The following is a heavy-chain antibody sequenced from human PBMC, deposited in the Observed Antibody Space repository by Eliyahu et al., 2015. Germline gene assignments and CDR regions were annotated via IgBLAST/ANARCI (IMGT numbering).Heavy chain of an antibody. V-gene: IGHV3-30-3*01. CDR2: ISYDGSNK. J-gene: IGHJ3*02. CDR3: AREGANWVTTPGAFDI. D-gene: IGHD4-17*01. Sequence: HWVRQAPGKGLEWVAVISYDGSNKYYADSVKGRFTISRDNSKNTLYLQMNSLRAEDTAVYYCAREGANWVTTPGAFDIWGQGTMVTVSS.